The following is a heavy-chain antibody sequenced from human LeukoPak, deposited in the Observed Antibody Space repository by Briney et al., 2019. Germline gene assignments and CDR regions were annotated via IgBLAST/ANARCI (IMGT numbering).Heavy chain of an antibody. V-gene: IGHV4-39*01. CDR2: FYYTGST. D-gene: IGHD5-24*01. Sequence: SETLSLTCTVSGGSISDSSRYYWGWVRQPPGKGLEWIGSFYYTGSTYYNPSLKSRVTISVDTSKSQFSLKLSSVTAADTAVYYCAALRGDGYNFFAYWGQGTLVAVSS. CDR1: GGSISDSSRYY. CDR3: AALRGDGYNFFAY. J-gene: IGHJ4*02.